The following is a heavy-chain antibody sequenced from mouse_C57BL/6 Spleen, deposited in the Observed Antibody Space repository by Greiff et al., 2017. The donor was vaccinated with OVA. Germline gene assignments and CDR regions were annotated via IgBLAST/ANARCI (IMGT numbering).Heavy chain of an antibody. D-gene: IGHD2-4*01. Sequence: QVQLKQSGPELVKPGASVKISCKASGYAFSSSWMNWVKQRPGKGLEWIGRIYPGDGDTNYNGKFKGKATLTADKSSSTAYMQLSSLTSEDSAVYFCARTGMITKYFDVWGTGTTVTVSS. CDR3: ARTGMITKYFDV. J-gene: IGHJ1*03. V-gene: IGHV1-82*01. CDR2: IYPGDGDT. CDR1: GYAFSSSW.